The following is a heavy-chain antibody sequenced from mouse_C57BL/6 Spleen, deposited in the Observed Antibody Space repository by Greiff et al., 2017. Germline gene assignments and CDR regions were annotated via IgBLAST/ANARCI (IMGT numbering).Heavy chain of an antibody. CDR2: INPNYGTT. D-gene: IGHD1-1*01. CDR3: ARRSGSSYDYFDY. Sequence: VQLKQSGPELVKPGASVKISCEASGYSFTDYNMNWVKQSNGKSLEWIGVINPNYGTTSYNQKFKGKATLTVDQSSSTAYMQLNSLTSEDSAVYYCARRSGSSYDYFDYWGQGTTLTVSS. J-gene: IGHJ2*01. CDR1: GYSFTDYN. V-gene: IGHV1-39*01.